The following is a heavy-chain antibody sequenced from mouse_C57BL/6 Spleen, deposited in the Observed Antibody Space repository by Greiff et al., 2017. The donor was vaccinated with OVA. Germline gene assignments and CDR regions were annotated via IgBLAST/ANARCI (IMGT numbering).Heavy chain of an antibody. J-gene: IGHJ4*01. D-gene: IGHD3-2*02. Sequence: EVMLVESGGGLVKPGGSLKLSCAASGFTFSSYTMSWVRQTPEKRLEWVATISGGGGNTYYPDSVKGRFTISRDNAKNTLYLQMSSLRSEDTALYYCARLGSSGPYYAMDYWGQGTSVTVSS. CDR1: GFTFSSYT. CDR2: ISGGGGNT. CDR3: ARLGSSGPYYAMDY. V-gene: IGHV5-9*01.